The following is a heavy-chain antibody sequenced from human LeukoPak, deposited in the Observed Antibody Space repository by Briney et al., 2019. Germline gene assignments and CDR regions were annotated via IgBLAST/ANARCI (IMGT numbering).Heavy chain of an antibody. CDR3: ARDGETLGYCSGGSCYQDY. D-gene: IGHD2-15*01. J-gene: IGHJ4*02. V-gene: IGHV1-69*06. CDR2: IIPIFGTA. CDR1: GGTFSSYA. Sequence: SVKVSCKASGGTFSSYAINWVRQAPGQGLERMGGIIPIFGTANYAQKFQGRVTITADKSTSTAYMELSSLRSEDTAVYYCARDGETLGYCSGGSCYQDYWGQGTLVTVSS.